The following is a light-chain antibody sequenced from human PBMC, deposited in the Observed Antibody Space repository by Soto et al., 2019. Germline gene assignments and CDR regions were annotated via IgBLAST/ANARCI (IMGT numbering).Light chain of an antibody. CDR3: QQYYTIPV. Sequence: DIVMTQSPDSLAVSLGERATIHCKSSQSVLYSSDNKNYLAWYQQKPGQSPKLLISWASTRESGVPDRCSGSGSGTDFTLTISSLQAEDVAVYYCQQYYTIPVFGPGTKVNIK. CDR1: QSVLYSSDNKNY. CDR2: WAS. V-gene: IGKV4-1*01. J-gene: IGKJ3*01.